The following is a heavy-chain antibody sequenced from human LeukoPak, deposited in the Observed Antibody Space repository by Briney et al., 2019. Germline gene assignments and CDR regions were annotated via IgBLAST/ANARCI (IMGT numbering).Heavy chain of an antibody. J-gene: IGHJ4*02. D-gene: IGHD3-22*01. CDR3: ARDHGVITMMNGGDY. CDR1: GFTFSSYS. V-gene: IGHV3-21*01. Sequence: PGGSLRLSCAAPGFTFSSYSITWVRQAPGKGLQWVSSISKSSSSIYYADSVKGRFTISRDNAKNSLYLQMNSLRAEDTAVYYCARDHGVITMMNGGDYWGQGTLVTVSS. CDR2: ISKSSSSI.